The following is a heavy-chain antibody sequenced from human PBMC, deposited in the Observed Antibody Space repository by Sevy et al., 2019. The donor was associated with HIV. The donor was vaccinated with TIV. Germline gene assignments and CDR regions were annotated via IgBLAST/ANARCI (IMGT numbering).Heavy chain of an antibody. CDR2: INPNSGVT. CDR1: GYIFSDYN. Sequence: ASVKVSCKTTGYIFSDYNMHWVRQAPGQGLEWMALINPNSGVTIYAHNFRGRVSVTRDTSMSTAYMELSGLTSDDTAVYYCVREDVNAPMTLLSFDIWGQWTMVTVSS. CDR3: VREDVNAPMTLLSFDI. D-gene: IGHD3-22*01. V-gene: IGHV1-2*06. J-gene: IGHJ3*02.